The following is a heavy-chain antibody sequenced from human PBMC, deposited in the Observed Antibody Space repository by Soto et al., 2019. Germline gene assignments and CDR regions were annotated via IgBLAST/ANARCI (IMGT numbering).Heavy chain of an antibody. CDR1: GGSISSYD. Sequence: ASETLSLTCTVSGGSISSYDWSWIRQPPGKGLEWIGYIYYSGSTNYNPSLKSRVTISVDTSKNQFSLKLSSVTAADTAVYYCARGGTGTTDRPPWDFDYWGQGTLVTVSS. CDR2: IYYSGST. CDR3: ARGGTGTTDRPPWDFDY. D-gene: IGHD1-1*01. V-gene: IGHV4-59*01. J-gene: IGHJ4*02.